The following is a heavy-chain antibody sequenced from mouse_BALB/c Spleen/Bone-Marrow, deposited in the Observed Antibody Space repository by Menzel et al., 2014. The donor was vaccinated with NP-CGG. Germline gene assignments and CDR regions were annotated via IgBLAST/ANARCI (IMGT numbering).Heavy chain of an antibody. D-gene: IGHD4-1*01. CDR1: GLTFSSFG. J-gene: IGHJ2*01. Sequence: VQLKESGGGLVQPGGSRKLSCAASGLTFSSFGMHWVRQAPEKGLEWVAYISSGSSIIYYADTVKGRLTISRDDPKNTLFLQMTSLRSEDTAMYYCTRGGNWDDFDYWGQGTTLTVSS. CDR3: TRGGNWDDFDY. V-gene: IGHV5-17*02. CDR2: ISSGSSII.